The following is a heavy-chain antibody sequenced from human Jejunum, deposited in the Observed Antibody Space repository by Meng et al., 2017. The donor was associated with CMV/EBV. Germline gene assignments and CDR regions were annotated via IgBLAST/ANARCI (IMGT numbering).Heavy chain of an antibody. V-gene: IGHV4-59*01. CDR1: RCSITYNS. D-gene: IGHD3-10*01. Sequence: VSRCSITYNSWSWIRQSARKGLEWIGSISYSGSTNYNPSLKSRVTISMDTSENQFSLKVSSVTAGDTAVYYCARWSGSGNYPFADYWGQGTLVTVSS. CDR2: ISYSGST. CDR3: ARWSGSGNYPFADY. J-gene: IGHJ4*02.